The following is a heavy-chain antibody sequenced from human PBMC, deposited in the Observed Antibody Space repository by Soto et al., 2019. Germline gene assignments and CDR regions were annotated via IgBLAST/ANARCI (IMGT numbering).Heavy chain of an antibody. D-gene: IGHD2-2*01. Sequence: SLRLSCAASGFTFSSYGMHWVRQAPGKGLEWVAVISYDGSNRSYADSVKGRFTISRDNSKNTLYLQVNSLRAEDTAVYYCAKNWAILGYCSSTSCYVTPFDYWGQGTQVTVP. CDR3: AKNWAILGYCSSTSCYVTPFDY. J-gene: IGHJ4*02. CDR1: GFTFSSYG. V-gene: IGHV3-30*18. CDR2: ISYDGSNR.